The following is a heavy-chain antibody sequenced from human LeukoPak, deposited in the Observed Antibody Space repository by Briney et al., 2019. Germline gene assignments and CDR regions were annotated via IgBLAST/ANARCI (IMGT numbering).Heavy chain of an antibody. D-gene: IGHD6-19*01. J-gene: IGHJ4*02. CDR3: ARGYSSGWSGQDFDY. Sequence: ASVKVSCKASRYTFTGYYMHWVRQAPGQGLQWMGIINPSGGSTTYAQKFQGRVTMTRDTSTSTVYMELSSLRSEDTAVYYCARGYSSGWSGQDFDYWGQGTLVTVSS. CDR1: RYTFTGYY. V-gene: IGHV1-46*01. CDR2: INPSGGST.